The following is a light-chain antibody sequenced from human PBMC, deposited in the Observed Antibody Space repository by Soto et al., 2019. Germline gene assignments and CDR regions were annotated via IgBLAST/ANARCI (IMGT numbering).Light chain of an antibody. CDR1: QSVNNN. CDR2: GAS. V-gene: IGKV3-15*01. Sequence: EIVMTQSPATLSVSPGERATLSCRASQSVNNNLAWYQQKPGQAPRPLIYGASATATGIPARFSGSGSGTEFTLTISSLQSEDFAVYYCQQYNNWPLTFGGGTKVEIK. J-gene: IGKJ4*01. CDR3: QQYNNWPLT.